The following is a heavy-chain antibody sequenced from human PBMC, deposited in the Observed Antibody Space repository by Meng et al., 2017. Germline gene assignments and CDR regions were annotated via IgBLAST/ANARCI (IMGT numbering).Heavy chain of an antibody. Sequence: GESLKISCKASGYTFTSYAMHWVRQAPGQRLEWMGWINAGNGNTKYSQKFQGRVTITRDTSASTAYMELSSLRSEDTAVYYCARICGYNYITRTVNDAFDIWGQGTMVTVSS. V-gene: IGHV1-3*01. J-gene: IGHJ3*02. CDR2: INAGNGNT. D-gene: IGHD5-24*01. CDR1: GYTFTSYA. CDR3: ARICGYNYITRTVNDAFDI.